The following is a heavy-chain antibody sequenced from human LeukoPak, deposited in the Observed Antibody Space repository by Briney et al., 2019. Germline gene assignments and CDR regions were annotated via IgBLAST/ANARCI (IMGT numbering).Heavy chain of an antibody. J-gene: IGHJ4*02. CDR3: AKDIAQGYTFGSIEQDY. CDR1: GFTFSRYW. D-gene: IGHD5-18*01. Sequence: GGSLRLSCAASGFTFSRYWMHWVRQAPGKGLMCVARIKHDGSSINYADSVKGRFTISRDNAENTLYLQMNSLRADDTAVYYCAKDIAQGYTFGSIEQDYWGQGTLVTVSS. CDR2: IKHDGSSI. V-gene: IGHV3-74*01.